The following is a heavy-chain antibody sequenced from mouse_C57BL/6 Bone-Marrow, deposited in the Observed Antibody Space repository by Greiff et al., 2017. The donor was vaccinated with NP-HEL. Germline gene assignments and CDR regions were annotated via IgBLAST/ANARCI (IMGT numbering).Heavy chain of an antibody. V-gene: IGHV5-6*01. CDR1: GFTFSSYG. D-gene: IGHD1-1*01. CDR3: ATGYYGSSYGYFDY. J-gene: IGHJ2*01. CDR2: ISSGGSYT. Sequence: EVQRVESGGDLVKPGGSLKLSCAASGFTFSSYGMSWVRQTPDKRLEWVATISSGGSYTYYPDSVQGRFTISRDNAKNTLYLQTSSLQSEDTAMYYCATGYYGSSYGYFDYGGQGTTLTVSS.